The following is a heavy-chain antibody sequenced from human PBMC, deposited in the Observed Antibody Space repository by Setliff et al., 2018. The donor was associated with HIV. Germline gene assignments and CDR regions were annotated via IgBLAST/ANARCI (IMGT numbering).Heavy chain of an antibody. CDR3: TRDHTPPPNYDFWSGQLDLRNIFYYMDV. D-gene: IGHD3-3*01. V-gene: IGHV7-4-1*01. CDR1: GYSLTSYS. J-gene: IGHJ6*03. CDR2: INCNAGNP. Sequence: ASVKVSCKASGYSLTSYSINWVRQAPGQGLEWMGCINCNAGNPTYAHGFTGRFVFSVDTPVSTAYLQIFSLKAEDTAVYYCTRDHTPPPNYDFWSGQLDLRNIFYYMDVWGTGSPVTVSS.